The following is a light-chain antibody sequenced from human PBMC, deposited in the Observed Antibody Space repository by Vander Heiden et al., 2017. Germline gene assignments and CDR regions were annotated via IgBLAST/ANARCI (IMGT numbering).Light chain of an antibody. Sequence: EIVLTQSPGSLYLSPGERATLSCRASQGVSSSYVARYQQKPSQQARLLIYRASSSATCIPDTFSGSVSGTDFTLSISRLEPVDFAVSYCQQYGSSPRTFGQGTKVEIK. CDR1: QGVSSSY. CDR3: QQYGSSPRT. V-gene: IGKV3-20*01. J-gene: IGKJ1*01. CDR2: RAS.